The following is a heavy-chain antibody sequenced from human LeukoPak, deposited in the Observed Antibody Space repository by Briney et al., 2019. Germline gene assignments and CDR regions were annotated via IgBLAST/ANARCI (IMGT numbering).Heavy chain of an antibody. V-gene: IGHV3-48*01. D-gene: IGHD3-10*01. J-gene: IGHJ4*02. CDR3: ARSAPYYYGSGSYSPDY. CDR1: GFTFSSYS. Sequence: GGSLRLSCAASGFTFSSYSMNWVRQAPGKGLEWVSYISSSSSTIYYADSVKGRFTISRDNAENSLYLQMNSLRAEDTAVYYCARSAPYYYGSGSYSPDYWGQGTLVTVSS. CDR2: ISSSSSTI.